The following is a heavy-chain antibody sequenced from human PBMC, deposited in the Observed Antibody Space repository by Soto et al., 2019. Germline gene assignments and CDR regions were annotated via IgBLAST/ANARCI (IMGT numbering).Heavy chain of an antibody. V-gene: IGHV3-33*01. CDR1: GFTFSSYG. D-gene: IGHD3-16*02. J-gene: IGHJ4*02. Sequence: GGSLRLSCAASGFTFSSYGMHWVRQAPGKGLEWVAVIWYDGSNKYYADSVKGRFTISRDNSKNTLYLQMNSLRAEDTAVYYCAREGLLDRYIEYWGQGPLVTVSS. CDR2: IWYDGSNK. CDR3: AREGLLDRYIEY.